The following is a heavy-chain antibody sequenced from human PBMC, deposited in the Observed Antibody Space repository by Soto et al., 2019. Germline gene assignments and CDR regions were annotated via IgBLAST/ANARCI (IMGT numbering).Heavy chain of an antibody. CDR1: GGTFSSYA. J-gene: IGHJ6*02. CDR2: IIPIFGTA. V-gene: IGHV1-69*13. D-gene: IGHD1-26*01. CDR3: ARIVGATSYYYYGMDV. Sequence: SVKVSCKASGGTFSSYAISWVRQAPGQGLEWMGGIIPIFGTANYAQKFQGRVTITADESTSTAYMELSSLRSEDTAVYYCARIVGATSYYYYGMDVWGQGTTVTVSS.